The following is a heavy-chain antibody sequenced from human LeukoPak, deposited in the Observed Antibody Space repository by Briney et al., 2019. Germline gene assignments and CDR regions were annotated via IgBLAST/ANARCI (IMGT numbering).Heavy chain of an antibody. V-gene: IGHV3-30-3*01. CDR2: ISYDGSNK. D-gene: IGHD3-10*01. J-gene: IGHJ4*02. CDR3: ARTTTPHYYGSGSYALGY. Sequence: GRSLRLFCAASGFTFSTYAMHWVRQGPGKGLEWVAVISYDGSNKYYADSVKGRFTISRDNSKNTLYLQMSSLSAEDTAVYYCARTTTPHYYGSGSYALGYWGQGTLVTVPS. CDR1: GFTFSTYA.